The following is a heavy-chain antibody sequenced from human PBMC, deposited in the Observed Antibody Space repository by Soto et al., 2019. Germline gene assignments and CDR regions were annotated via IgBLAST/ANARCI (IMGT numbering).Heavy chain of an antibody. D-gene: IGHD2-15*01. CDR1: GGTFSSYT. J-gene: IGHJ6*03. V-gene: IGHV1-69*04. Sequence: SVKVSCKASGGTFSSYTISWVRQAPGQGLEWMGRIIPILGIANYAQKFQGRVTITADKSTSTAYMELSSLRSEDTAAYYCAREAGSGGVMDVWGKGTTVTVSS. CDR2: IIPILGIA. CDR3: AREAGSGGVMDV.